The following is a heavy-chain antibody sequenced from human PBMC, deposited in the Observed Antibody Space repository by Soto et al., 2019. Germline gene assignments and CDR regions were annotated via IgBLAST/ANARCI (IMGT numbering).Heavy chain of an antibody. CDR1: GYTFTSYA. D-gene: IGHD3-3*01. CDR3: ARESDDFWSGYSICDY. Sequence: QVQLVQSGAEVKKPGASVKVSCKASGYTFTSYAMHWVRQAPGQRLEWMGWINAGNGNTKYSQKFQGRVTITRDTSASTAYMELSSLRSEDTAVYYCARESDDFWSGYSICDYWGQGTLVTVSS. CDR2: INAGNGNT. J-gene: IGHJ4*02. V-gene: IGHV1-3*01.